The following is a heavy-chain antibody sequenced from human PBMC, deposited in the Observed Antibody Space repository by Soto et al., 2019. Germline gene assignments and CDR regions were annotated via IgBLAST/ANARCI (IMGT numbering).Heavy chain of an antibody. V-gene: IGHV3-23*01. Sequence: PGGSLRLSCAASGFTFSSYAMSWVRQAPGKGLEWVSAISGSGGSTYYADSVKGRFTISRDNSQNTLYLQMNSLRAEDTAVYYCAKDRPPPQYYDVWSGYRPNYYGMDVWGQGTTVTVSS. J-gene: IGHJ6*02. D-gene: IGHD3-3*01. CDR2: ISGSGGST. CDR1: GFTFSSYA. CDR3: AKDRPPPQYYDVWSGYRPNYYGMDV.